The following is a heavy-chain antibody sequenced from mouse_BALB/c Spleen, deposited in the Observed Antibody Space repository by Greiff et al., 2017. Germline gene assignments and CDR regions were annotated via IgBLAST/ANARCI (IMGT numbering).Heavy chain of an antibody. CDR2: IYPGDGST. CDR1: GYTFTSYY. J-gene: IGHJ2*01. V-gene: IGHV1S56*01. D-gene: IGHD2-2*01. CDR3: ARRWLPLFDY. Sequence: VQLQQSGPELVKPGASVKMSCKASGYTFTSYYIRWVKQRPGQGLEWIGWIYPGDGSTKYNEKFKGKTTLTADKSSSTAYMLLSSLTSEDSAIYFCARRWLPLFDYWGQGTTLTVSS.